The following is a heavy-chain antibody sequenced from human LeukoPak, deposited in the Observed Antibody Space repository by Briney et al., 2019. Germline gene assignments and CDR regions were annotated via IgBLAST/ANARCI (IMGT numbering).Heavy chain of an antibody. V-gene: IGHV3-74*01. J-gene: IGHJ3*02. CDR3: ARGLAYCGGDCYSDAFDI. CDR1: GFTFSSNW. D-gene: IGHD2-21*02. CDR2: INEDGSTT. Sequence: GGSLRLSCAASGFTFSSNWMHWVRQAPGKGLVWVSRINEDGSTTNYADSVKGRSTIFRDNAKNTLYLQMNSLRAEDTAVYYCARGLAYCGGDCYSDAFDIWGQGTMVTVSS.